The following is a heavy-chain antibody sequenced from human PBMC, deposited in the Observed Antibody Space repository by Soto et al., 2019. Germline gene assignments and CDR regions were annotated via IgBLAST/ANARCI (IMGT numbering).Heavy chain of an antibody. V-gene: IGHV1-18*01. D-gene: IGHD3-3*01. CDR2: ISAYNGNT. Sequence: QVLLVQSGAEVKKPGASVKVSCKASGYTFNSYGVSWVRQAPGQGLECMGWISAYNGNTKYSQNLKGRVTMTIDTTTSSAYLGVRSLRSDDTAIYYCARYFWSGQLPFYFDQWGQGTLVTVSS. CDR3: ARYFWSGQLPFYFDQ. CDR1: GYTFNSYG. J-gene: IGHJ4*02.